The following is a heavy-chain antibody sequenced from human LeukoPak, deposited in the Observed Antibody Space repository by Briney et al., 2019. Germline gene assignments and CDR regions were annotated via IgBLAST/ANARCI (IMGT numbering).Heavy chain of an antibody. CDR2: IYHSGIS. CDR1: GDSMKIGGYF. CDR3: AKDRTNIRYNGMDV. Sequence: SQTLTLTCTVSGDSMKIGGYFWSWVRQLPGKGLEWIGDIYHSGISYDNPSLKSRVTISIDTPKRQFSLKLSSVTAADTAVYYCAKDRTNIRYNGMDVWGQGTTVTVSS. D-gene: IGHD2-8*01. J-gene: IGHJ6*02. V-gene: IGHV4-31*03.